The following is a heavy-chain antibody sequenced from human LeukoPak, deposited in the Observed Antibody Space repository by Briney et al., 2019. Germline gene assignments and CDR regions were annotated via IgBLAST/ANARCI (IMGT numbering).Heavy chain of an antibody. CDR3: ARGIQLGYFDY. Sequence: SETLSLTRAVYGGSFSGYYWSWIRQPPGKGLEWIGEINHSGSTNYNPSLKSRVTISVDTSKIQFSLKLSSVTAADMAVYYCARGIQLGYFDYWGQGTLVTVSS. D-gene: IGHD5-18*01. CDR1: GGSFSGYY. J-gene: IGHJ4*02. V-gene: IGHV4-34*01. CDR2: INHSGST.